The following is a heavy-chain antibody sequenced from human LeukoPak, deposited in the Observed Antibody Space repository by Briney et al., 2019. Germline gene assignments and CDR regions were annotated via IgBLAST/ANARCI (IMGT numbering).Heavy chain of an antibody. CDR3: ARDSSGYALLNYYYYGMDV. CDR1: GFTFSSYG. V-gene: IGHV3-30*03. CDR2: ISYDGSNK. J-gene: IGHJ6*02. D-gene: IGHD5-12*01. Sequence: PGRSLRLSCAASGFTFSSYGMHWVRQAPGKGLEWVAVISYDGSNKYYADSVKGRFTISRDNAKNSLYLQMNSLRDEDTAVYYCARDSSGYALLNYYYYGMDVWGQGTTVTVSS.